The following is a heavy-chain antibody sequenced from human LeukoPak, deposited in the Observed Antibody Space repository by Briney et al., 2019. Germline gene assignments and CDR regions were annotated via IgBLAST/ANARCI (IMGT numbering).Heavy chain of an antibody. CDR2: IYPSGST. CDR3: AREGYDSSGYFDLSYMDV. Sequence: SETLSLTCAVSSGSINSSNWWSWVRQPPGKGLEWIGEIYPSGSTNYNPSLKSRVTMSVDESKNEFSLKLTSVTAADTAVYYCAREGYDSSGYFDLSYMDVWGKGTTVTVSS. V-gene: IGHV4-4*02. CDR1: SGSINSSNW. J-gene: IGHJ6*03. D-gene: IGHD3-22*01.